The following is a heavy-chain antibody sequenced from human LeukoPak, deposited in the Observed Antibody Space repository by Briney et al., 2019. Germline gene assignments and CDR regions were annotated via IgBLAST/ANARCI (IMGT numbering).Heavy chain of an antibody. J-gene: IGHJ1*01. CDR1: GGSFSGYY. D-gene: IGHD6-19*01. CDR3: ARGSGWYGRDFQH. Sequence: SETLSLTCAVYGGSFSGYYWSWIRQPPGKGLEWIGGINHSGSTYYNPSLKSRVTISVDTSKNQFSLKLSSVTAADTAVYYCARGSGWYGRDFQHWGQGTLVTVSS. CDR2: INHSGST. V-gene: IGHV4-34*01.